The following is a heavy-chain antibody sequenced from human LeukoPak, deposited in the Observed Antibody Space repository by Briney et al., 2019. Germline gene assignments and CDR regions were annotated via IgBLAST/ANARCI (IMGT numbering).Heavy chain of an antibody. V-gene: IGHV1-46*01. D-gene: IGHD3-22*01. CDR3: ARALFSYEGSAYSSTYWFDP. J-gene: IGHJ5*02. Sequence: ASVKVSCKASGYTFTSYYLHWVRQAPGQGLEWMGIINPSGGSTTYARKFQGRLTMTTDMSTTTVHMELSSLRSEDTAVYYCARALFSYEGSAYSSTYWFDPWGQGTLVTVSS. CDR2: INPSGGST. CDR1: GYTFTSYY.